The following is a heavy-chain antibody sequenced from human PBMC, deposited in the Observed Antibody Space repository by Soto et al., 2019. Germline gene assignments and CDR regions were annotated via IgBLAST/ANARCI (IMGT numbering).Heavy chain of an antibody. D-gene: IGHD4-17*01. V-gene: IGHV1-8*01. CDR2: MNPNSGNT. CDR1: GYTFTSYD. CDR3: ARGIKYGAYSRWFDP. J-gene: IGHJ5*02. Sequence: VASVKVSCKASGYTFTSYDINWVRQATGQGLEYLGWMNPNSGNTAYVQKFQGRVTMTWDTYITTAYMELSSLRSEDTAVYFCARGIKYGAYSRWFDPWGQGTLVTVSS.